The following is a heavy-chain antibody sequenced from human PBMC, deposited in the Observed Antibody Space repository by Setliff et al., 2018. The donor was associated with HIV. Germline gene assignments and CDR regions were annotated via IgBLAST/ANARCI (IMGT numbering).Heavy chain of an antibody. V-gene: IGHV2-5*02. D-gene: IGHD6-19*01. J-gene: IGHJ3*02. Sequence: VSGPTLVNPTQTLTLTCTFSGFSLSTSGVGVGWIRQPPGKALEWLALIYWDDDKRYSPSLKSRLTITKDTSKNQVVLTMTNMDPVDTATYYCAHRPSDSSGWNDAFDICGQGTMVTVSS. CDR2: IYWDDDK. CDR3: AHRPSDSSGWNDAFDI. CDR1: GFSLSTSGVG.